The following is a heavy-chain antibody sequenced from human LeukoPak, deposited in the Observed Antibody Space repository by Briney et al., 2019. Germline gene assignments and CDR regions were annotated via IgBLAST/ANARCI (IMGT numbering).Heavy chain of an antibody. CDR2: IYSGGST. D-gene: IGHD4-11*01. CDR1: GFTVSSNY. V-gene: IGHV3-53*01. J-gene: IGHJ6*03. Sequence: GGSLTLSCAASGFTVSSNYMSWVRQAPGKGLEWVSVIYSGGSTYYADSVKGRFTISRDNSKNTLYLQMNSLRAEDTAVYYGARELTTVTRAFHYYYYMDVWGKGTTVTVSS. CDR3: ARELTTVTRAFHYYYYMDV.